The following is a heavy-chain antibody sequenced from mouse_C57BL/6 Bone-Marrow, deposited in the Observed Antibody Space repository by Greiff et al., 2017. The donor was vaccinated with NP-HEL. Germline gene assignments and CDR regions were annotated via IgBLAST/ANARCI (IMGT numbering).Heavy chain of an antibody. D-gene: IGHD1-1*01. CDR3: SRHEMIYYYGSSYWYFDV. J-gene: IGHJ1*03. CDR2: FYPGSGSI. CDR1: GYTFTEYT. Sequence: QVQLQQSGAELVMPGASVKLSCKASGYTFTEYTIHWVKQRSGQGLEWIGRFYPGSGSIKYNEKFKDKATLTADKSSSTVYMELSRLTSEDSAVYFCSRHEMIYYYGSSYWYFDVWGTGTTVTVSS. V-gene: IGHV1-62-2*01.